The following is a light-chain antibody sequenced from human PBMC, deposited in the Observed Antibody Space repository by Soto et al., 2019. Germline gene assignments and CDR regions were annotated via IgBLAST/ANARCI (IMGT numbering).Light chain of an antibody. CDR3: QQYNSFPLR. Sequence: DIQMTQSPSTLSASIGDRVTITCRASQSISMWLAWYQQKPGKAPELLISQASISEGGVPSRFNGSGSRTEFTLSISSLQPDDFATYYCQQYNSFPLRLGGGTKVEI. CDR2: QAS. CDR1: QSISMW. V-gene: IGKV1-5*03. J-gene: IGKJ4*02.